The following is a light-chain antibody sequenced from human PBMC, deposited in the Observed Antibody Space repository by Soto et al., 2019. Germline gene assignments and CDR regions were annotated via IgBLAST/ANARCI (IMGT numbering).Light chain of an antibody. Sequence: QSALTQPASVSGSPGQSITISCTGSSSDIGDYKYVSWYKHRPGKAPKLMIYDVSNRPSGVSNRFSGSKSGNTASLTISGLQAEDEADYYCSSYTSTNFVIFGGGTKLTVL. CDR1: SSDIGDYKY. V-gene: IGLV2-14*03. J-gene: IGLJ2*01. CDR3: SSYTSTNFVI. CDR2: DVS.